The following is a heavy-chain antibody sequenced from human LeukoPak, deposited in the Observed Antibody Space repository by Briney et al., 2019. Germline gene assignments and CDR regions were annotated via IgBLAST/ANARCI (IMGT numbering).Heavy chain of an antibody. J-gene: IGHJ4*02. CDR2: ISGDGAST. D-gene: IGHD3-22*01. Sequence: GGSLRLSCAASGFTFAIHAMTWVRQAPGKGLEWVSGISGDGASTHYAESVKGQFTISRDNSQNTLFLQMNSLRAEDTAVYYCGRGSSDNSYSVAGNWGQGTLVTVSS. CDR3: GRGSSDNSYSVAGN. V-gene: IGHV3-23*01. CDR1: GFTFAIHA.